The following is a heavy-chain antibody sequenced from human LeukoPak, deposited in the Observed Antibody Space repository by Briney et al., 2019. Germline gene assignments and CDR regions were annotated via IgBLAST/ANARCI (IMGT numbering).Heavy chain of an antibody. CDR3: AKVLGAVAGTFDY. Sequence: GRSLRFSCAASGFTFDDYAMHWVRQAPGKGLEWVSGISWNSGSIGYADSVKGRFTISRDNAKNSLYLQMNSLRAEDTALYYCAKVLGAVAGTFDYWGQGTLVTVSS. CDR1: GFTFDDYA. V-gene: IGHV3-9*01. D-gene: IGHD6-19*01. CDR2: ISWNSGSI. J-gene: IGHJ4*02.